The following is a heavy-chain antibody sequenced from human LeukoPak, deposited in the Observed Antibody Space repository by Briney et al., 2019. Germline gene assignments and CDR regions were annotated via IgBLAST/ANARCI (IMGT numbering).Heavy chain of an antibody. J-gene: IGHJ4*02. D-gene: IGHD6-19*01. V-gene: IGHV3-30-3*01. CDR2: ISYDGSNK. Sequence: GSLRLSCAASGFTFSSYAMHWVRQAPGKGLEWVAVISYDGSNKYYADSVKGRFTISRDNSKNTLYLQMNSLRAEDTAVYYCARDAKIAVGYYFDYWGQGTLVTVSS. CDR3: ARDAKIAVGYYFDY. CDR1: GFTFSSYA.